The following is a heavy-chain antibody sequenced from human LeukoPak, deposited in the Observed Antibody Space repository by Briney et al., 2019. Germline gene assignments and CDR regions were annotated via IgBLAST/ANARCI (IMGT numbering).Heavy chain of an antibody. Sequence: AASVKVSCKASGYTFTDYYMHWVRPAPGQGLEWMGWINPNSGGTNYAQKFQGRVTMTRDTSISTAYMELSRLRSDDTAVYYCARDTDGDYVYAFDIWGQGTMVTVSS. V-gene: IGHV1-2*02. J-gene: IGHJ3*02. CDR3: ARDTDGDYVYAFDI. D-gene: IGHD4-17*01. CDR1: GYTFTDYY. CDR2: INPNSGGT.